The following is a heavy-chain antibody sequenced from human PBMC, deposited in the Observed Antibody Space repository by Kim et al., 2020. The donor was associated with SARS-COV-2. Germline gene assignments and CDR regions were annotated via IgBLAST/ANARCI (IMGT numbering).Heavy chain of an antibody. CDR3: ARGQVEITLVFVAFFSSRHCFDY. CDR2: ISDGGGSR. Sequence: GGSLRLSCTVSGFTLTNFPVNWVRQAPGKGLEWVSSISDGGGSRSYAESVKGRFTISRDNSKNTVYLQMNSLRAEDTAVYYCARGQVEITLVFVAFFSSRHCFDYWGQGTQVSVSS. D-gene: IGHD3-10*01. J-gene: IGHJ4*02. CDR1: GFTLTNFP. V-gene: IGHV3-23*01.